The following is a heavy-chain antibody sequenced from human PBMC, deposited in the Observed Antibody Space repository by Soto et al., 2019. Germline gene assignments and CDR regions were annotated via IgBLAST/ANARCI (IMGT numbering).Heavy chain of an antibody. J-gene: IGHJ1*01. D-gene: IGHD3-10*01. CDR3: ARGAPVFIQH. CDR2: IYYSGST. Sequence: PSETLSLTCTVSGGSISSGGYYWSWIRQHPGKGLEWIGYIYYSGSTYYNPSLKSRVTISVDTSKNQFSLKLSSVTAADTAVYYCARGAPVFIQHWGRGTLVTVSS. V-gene: IGHV4-31*03. CDR1: GGSISSGGYY.